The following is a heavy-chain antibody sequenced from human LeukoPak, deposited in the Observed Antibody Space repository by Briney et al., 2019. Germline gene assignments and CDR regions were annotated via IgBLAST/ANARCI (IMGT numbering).Heavy chain of an antibody. CDR2: IKWKGGSA. J-gene: IGHJ4*02. CDR1: GFTFEDYA. CDR3: VRARGDSSGYYYSSLDY. D-gene: IGHD3-22*01. V-gene: IGHV3-20*04. Sequence: PGGSLRLSCAASGFTFEDYAMHWVRQAPGKGLEGVSGIKWKGGSAGYEGSVKGRFTISRDNAKNSLYLQMNSLRAEDTALYYCVRARGDSSGYYYSSLDYWGQGTLVTVSS.